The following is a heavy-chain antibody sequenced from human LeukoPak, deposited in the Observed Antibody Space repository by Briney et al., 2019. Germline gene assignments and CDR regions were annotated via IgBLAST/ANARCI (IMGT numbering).Heavy chain of an antibody. D-gene: IGHD4-17*01. CDR1: GFTLSSYA. V-gene: IGHV3-23*01. Sequence: PGGSLRLSCAASGFTLSSYAMSWVRQGPGKGLEWVSAISVSGNTYHADSVKGRFTISRDNSKNTLYLQMNSLRAEDTALYYCAKDLDHDYDDYGLDYWGQGTLVTVSS. CDR3: AKDLDHDYDDYGLDY. J-gene: IGHJ4*02. CDR2: ISVSGNT.